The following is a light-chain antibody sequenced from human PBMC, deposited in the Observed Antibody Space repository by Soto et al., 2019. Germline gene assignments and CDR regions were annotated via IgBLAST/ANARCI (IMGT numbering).Light chain of an antibody. CDR3: QQRSNWPPRFT. CDR1: QSVSSY. Sequence: EIVLTQSPATLSLSPGERATLSCRASQSVSSYLAWYQQKPGQAPRLLIYDASNRATGIPARFSGSGSGTDFTLPTSSLASPDFAGDYCQQRSNWPPRFTFGPGTKVDIK. V-gene: IGKV3-11*01. CDR2: DAS. J-gene: IGKJ3*01.